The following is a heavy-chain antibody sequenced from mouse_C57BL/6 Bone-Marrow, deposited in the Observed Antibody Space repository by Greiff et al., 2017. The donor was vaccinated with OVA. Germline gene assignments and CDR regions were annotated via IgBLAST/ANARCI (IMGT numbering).Heavy chain of an antibody. Sequence: VQGVESGPGLVQPSQSLSITCTVSGFSLTSYGVHWVRQSPGKGLEWLGVIWSGGSTDYNAAFISRLSISKDNSKSQVFFKMNSLQADDTAIYYCATTYYSNSYYFDYWGQGTTLTVSS. D-gene: IGHD2-5*01. CDR2: IWSGGST. CDR3: ATTYYSNSYYFDY. J-gene: IGHJ2*01. V-gene: IGHV2-2*01. CDR1: GFSLTSYG.